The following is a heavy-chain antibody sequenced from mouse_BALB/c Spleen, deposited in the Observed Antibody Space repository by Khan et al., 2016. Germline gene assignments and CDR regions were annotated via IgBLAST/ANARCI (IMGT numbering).Heavy chain of an antibody. V-gene: IGHV4-1*02. J-gene: IGHJ2*01. Sequence: EVKLLESGGGLVQPGGSLKLSCAASGFDFSRYWMSWVRQAPGKGLEWIGEINPDSSTINYPPSLKDKFIISRDNAKNTLYLQMSKVRSEDTALYYCARLYYCGSSDYWGQGTTLTVSS. CDR3: ARLYYCGSSDY. CDR2: INPDSSTI. CDR1: GFDFSRYW. D-gene: IGHD1-1*01.